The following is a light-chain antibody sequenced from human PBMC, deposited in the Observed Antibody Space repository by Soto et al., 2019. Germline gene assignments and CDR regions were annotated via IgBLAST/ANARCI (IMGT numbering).Light chain of an antibody. CDR2: VAS. CDR3: MQTLQAPLT. J-gene: IGKJ1*01. CDR1: QSLLHNDGYNS. Sequence: DIVMTQSPLSLPVTPGEPASISCRSSQSLLHNDGYNSLAWYLQKPGQSPQLLISVASNRASGVPDRFSGSGSVTDFTLKISSLEAEDVGVYYCMQTLQAPLTFGQGTKVEIK. V-gene: IGKV2-28*01.